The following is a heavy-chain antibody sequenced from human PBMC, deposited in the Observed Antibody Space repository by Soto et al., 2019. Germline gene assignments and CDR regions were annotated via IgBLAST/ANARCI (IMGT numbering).Heavy chain of an antibody. CDR1: GFTFSSYS. CDR2: ISISSSYI. Sequence: EVQLVESGGGLVKPGGSLRPSCAASGFTFSSYSMNWVRQAPGKGLEWVSSISISSSYIYYADSLKGRFTISRDNAKNSLYLQMDSLRVEDTAVYYCARGGTAAPGAAYYFDYWGQGTLVTVSS. D-gene: IGHD6-13*01. V-gene: IGHV3-21*01. CDR3: ARGGTAAPGAAYYFDY. J-gene: IGHJ4*02.